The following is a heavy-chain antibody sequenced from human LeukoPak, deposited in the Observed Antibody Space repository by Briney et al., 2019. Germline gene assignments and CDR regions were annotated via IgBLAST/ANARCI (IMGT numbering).Heavy chain of an antibody. J-gene: IGHJ4*02. V-gene: IGHV3-30*04. CDR3: ARRLHPYYYDSSGYWTFFDY. CDR1: GFTFSSYA. D-gene: IGHD3-22*01. CDR2: ISYDGSNK. Sequence: PGGSLRLSCAASGFTFSSYAMHWVRQAPGKGLEWVAVISYDGSNKYYADSVKGRFTISRDNSKNTLYLQMNSLRAEDTAVYYCARRLHPYYYDSSGYWTFFDYWGQGTLVTVSS.